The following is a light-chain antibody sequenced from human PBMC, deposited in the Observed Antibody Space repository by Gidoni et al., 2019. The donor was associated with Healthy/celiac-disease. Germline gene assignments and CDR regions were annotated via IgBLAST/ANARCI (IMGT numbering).Light chain of an antibody. J-gene: IGKJ1*01. CDR1: QSISSY. Sequence: DNQMNQSPSSLSASVGDRVTITCLASQSISSYLNWYQQKPGKATNLLIYAASSLQSGVPSKFSGSGSGTDFTLTISSLQPEDFATYYCQQSYSTPWTFGQGTKVEIK. V-gene: IGKV1-39*01. CDR3: QQSYSTPWT. CDR2: AAS.